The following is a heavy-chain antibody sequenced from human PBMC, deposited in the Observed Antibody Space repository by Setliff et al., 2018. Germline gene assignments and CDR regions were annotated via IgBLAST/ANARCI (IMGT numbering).Heavy chain of an antibody. CDR1: GGSFSGYY. D-gene: IGHD3-9*01. V-gene: IGHV4-39*01. Sequence: KTSETLSLTCTVYGGSFSGYYWSWIRQPPGKGLEWIGSIYYSGSTYYNPSLKSRVTISVDKSKNQFSLKLSSVTAADTAVYYCARHTISIVDVWGKGTTVTVSS. CDR3: ARHTISIVDV. J-gene: IGHJ6*04. CDR2: IYYSGST.